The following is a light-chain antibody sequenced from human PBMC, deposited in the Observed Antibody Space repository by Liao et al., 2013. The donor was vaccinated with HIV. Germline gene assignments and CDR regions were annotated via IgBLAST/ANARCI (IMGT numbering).Light chain of an antibody. Sequence: YALTQAPSVSVSPGLTARITCSGHTLGDKYVSWYQQRPGQSPVVVIYQDTKRPSGIPERFSGSKSASAATLTITGTQAVDEADYYCQAWDSSADVVFGGGTKLTVL. CDR1: TLGDKY. CDR2: QDT. CDR3: QAWDSSADVV. J-gene: IGLJ2*01. V-gene: IGLV3-1*01.